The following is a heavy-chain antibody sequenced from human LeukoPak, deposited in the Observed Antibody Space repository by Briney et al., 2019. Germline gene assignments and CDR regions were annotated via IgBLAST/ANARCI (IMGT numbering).Heavy chain of an antibody. Sequence: SETLSLTCAVYGGSFSGYYWIWIRQPPGKGLEWIREINHSGSNNYNPSHKSRVTISVDTSKNQFSLKLSSVTAADTAVYYCARVYDFWSGPYRYWFDPWGQGTLVTVSS. V-gene: IGHV4-34*01. CDR3: ARVYDFWSGPYRYWFDP. CDR2: INHSGSN. CDR1: GGSFSGYY. J-gene: IGHJ5*02. D-gene: IGHD3-3*01.